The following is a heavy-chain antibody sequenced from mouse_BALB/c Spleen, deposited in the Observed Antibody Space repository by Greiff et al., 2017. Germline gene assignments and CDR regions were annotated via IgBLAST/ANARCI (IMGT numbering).Heavy chain of an antibody. CDR1: GFTFSSYA. J-gene: IGHJ3*01. V-gene: IGHV5-6-5*01. D-gene: IGHD2-4*01. Sequence: EVMLVESGGGLVKPGGSLKLSCAASGFTFSSYAMSWVRQTPEKRLEWVASISSGGSTYYPDSVKGRFTISRDNARNILYLQMSSLRSEDTAMYYCARDYRMITFAYWGQGTLVTVSA. CDR3: ARDYRMITFAY. CDR2: ISSGGST.